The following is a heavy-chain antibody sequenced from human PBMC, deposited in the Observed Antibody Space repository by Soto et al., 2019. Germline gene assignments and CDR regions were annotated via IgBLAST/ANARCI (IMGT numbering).Heavy chain of an antibody. CDR3: GRDLTSNANCIDP. Sequence: QVQLQESGPGLVKPSQTLSLTCSVSGDSLHIGGYYWTWIRQRPGEVLEWMGYSYYTGKTYYNPSLESRLTMSVDRSKNKFSLTLKSVTAADTAVYYCGRDLTSNANCIDPWGQGTLVTVSA. CDR2: SYYTGKT. V-gene: IGHV4-31*03. CDR1: GDSLHIGGYY. J-gene: IGHJ5*02. D-gene: IGHD2-2*01.